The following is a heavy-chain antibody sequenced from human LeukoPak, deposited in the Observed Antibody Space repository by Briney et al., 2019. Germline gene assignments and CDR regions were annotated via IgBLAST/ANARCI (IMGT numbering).Heavy chain of an antibody. CDR2: IYTSGST. CDR3: ARALSPTYYYGSGSYWGAFDI. CDR1: GGSISSYY. Sequence: SETLSLTCTVSGGSISSYYWSWIRQPAGKGLEWIGRIYTSGSTNYNPSLKSRVTMSVDTSKNQFSLKLSSVTAADTAVYYCARALSPTYYYGSGSYWGAFDIWGQGTMVTVSS. D-gene: IGHD3-10*01. J-gene: IGHJ3*02. V-gene: IGHV4-4*07.